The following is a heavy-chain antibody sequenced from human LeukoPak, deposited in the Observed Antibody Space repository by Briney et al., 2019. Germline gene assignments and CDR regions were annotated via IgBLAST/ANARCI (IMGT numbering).Heavy chain of an antibody. Sequence: GGSLRLSCAASGFTFSSYEMNWVRQAPGKGLEWVSYISSSGSTIYYADSVKGRFTISRDNAKNSLYLQMNSLRAEDTAVYYCAREGTVTTSPDYWGQGTLSPSPQ. CDR3: AREGTVTTSPDY. V-gene: IGHV3-48*03. J-gene: IGHJ4*02. CDR1: GFTFSSYE. CDR2: ISSSGSTI. D-gene: IGHD4-17*01.